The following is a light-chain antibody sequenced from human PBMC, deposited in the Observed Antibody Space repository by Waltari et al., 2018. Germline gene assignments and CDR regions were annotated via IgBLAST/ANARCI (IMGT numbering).Light chain of an antibody. CDR3: QHYDGSVVT. Sequence: DIVLTQSPGTLSLSPGDRATLSCRASQSVTSIAFTWYQQRPCQVPRLLIYGTASTATDIPDRFSGSGSGTDFTLTISRLEPEDFAVYFCQHYDGSVVTFGGGTKVEI. V-gene: IGKV3-20*01. CDR1: QSVTSIA. J-gene: IGKJ4*01. CDR2: GTA.